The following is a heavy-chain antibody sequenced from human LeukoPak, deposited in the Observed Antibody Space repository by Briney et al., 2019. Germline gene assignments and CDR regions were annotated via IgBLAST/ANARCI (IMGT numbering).Heavy chain of an antibody. J-gene: IGHJ2*01. CDR2: IKQSGST. D-gene: IGHD1-26*01. V-gene: IGHV4-34*01. CDR1: GASFSGYY. CDR3: AKGLGLSYWYLDL. Sequence: SETLSLTCAVYGASFSGYYWSWIRQPPGKGLEWIGEIKQSGSTNYNPSLKSRVTISVDTSKNQFSLKLSSVTAEDTAVYYCAKGLGLSYWYLDLWGRGTLVTVSS.